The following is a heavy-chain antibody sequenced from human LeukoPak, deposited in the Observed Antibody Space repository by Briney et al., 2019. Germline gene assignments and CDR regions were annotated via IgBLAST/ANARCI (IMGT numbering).Heavy chain of an antibody. CDR3: ARDRLIAVAGQTLNYYYYGMDV. J-gene: IGHJ6*02. D-gene: IGHD6-19*01. Sequence: GGSLRLSCAASGFTFSSYAMSWVRQAPGKGLEWVSVIYSGGSTYYADSVKGRFTISRDNSKNTLYLQMNSLRAEDTAVYYCARDRLIAVAGQTLNYYYYGMDVWGQGTTVTVSS. V-gene: IGHV3-66*01. CDR1: GFTFSSYA. CDR2: IYSGGST.